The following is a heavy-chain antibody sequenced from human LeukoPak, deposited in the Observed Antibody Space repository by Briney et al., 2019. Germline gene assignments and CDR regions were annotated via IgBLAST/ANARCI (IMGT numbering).Heavy chain of an antibody. D-gene: IGHD3-10*02. V-gene: IGHV7-4-1*02. CDR1: VDTFTSYA. J-gene: IGHJ3*02. CDR2: INTNTGNP. CDR3: ARIPVSITMLYAFDI. Sequence: GASVKVSCKASVDTFTSYAMSCVRQAPGQGLEWRGWINTNTGNPTYAQGFTGRVVFSLDTSVSTAYLQISSLKAEDTAVYYCARIPVSITMLYAFDIWGQGTMVAVSS.